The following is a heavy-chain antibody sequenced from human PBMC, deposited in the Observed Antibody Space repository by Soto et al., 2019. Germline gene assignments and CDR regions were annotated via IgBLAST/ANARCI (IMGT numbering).Heavy chain of an antibody. CDR2: ISSDARTT. V-gene: IGHV3-11*01. D-gene: IGHD5-12*01. CDR3: ARRTPITSGPFDY. Sequence: GGSLRLSCAASGITFSDHYMSWIRQAPGKGLEWLSYISSDARTTKYAESVKGRFTISRDNAENSLYLQMNSLRPEDTAVYYCARRTPITSGPFDYWAQGILVTVSS. J-gene: IGHJ4*02. CDR1: GITFSDHY.